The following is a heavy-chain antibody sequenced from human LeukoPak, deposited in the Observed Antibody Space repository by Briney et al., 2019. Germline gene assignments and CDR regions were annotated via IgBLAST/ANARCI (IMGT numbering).Heavy chain of an antibody. Sequence: SETLSLTCTVSGGSIRSSSYYWGWLRQSPGKGLEWIGSMYYSGNTYYKESLKSRVTMSVDTSKNQFSLKLSSVTAADTAAYYCASPRIAAPGIDYWGLGILVTVYS. CDR3: ASPRIAAPGIDY. CDR2: MYYSGNT. J-gene: IGHJ4*02. D-gene: IGHD6-13*01. CDR1: GGSIRSSSYY. V-gene: IGHV4-39*01.